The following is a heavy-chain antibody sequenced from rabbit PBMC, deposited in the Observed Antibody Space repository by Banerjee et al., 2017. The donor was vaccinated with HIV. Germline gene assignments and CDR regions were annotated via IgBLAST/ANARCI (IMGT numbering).Heavy chain of an antibody. CDR2: INTISGDT. V-gene: IGHV1S40*01. CDR1: GFSFSNGYV. CDR3: ARYAAGSGYPL. J-gene: IGHJ4*01. D-gene: IGHD8-1*01. Sequence: QSLEESGGDLVKPEGSLTLTCTASGFSFSNGYVMCWVRQAPGKGLEWIGCINTISGDTVYATWAKGRFTISKASWTTVTLQMTSLTAADTAINFCARYAAGSGYPLWGPGTLVTVS.